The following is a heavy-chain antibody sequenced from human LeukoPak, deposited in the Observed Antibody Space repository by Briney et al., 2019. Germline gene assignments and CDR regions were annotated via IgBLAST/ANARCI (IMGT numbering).Heavy chain of an antibody. CDR1: GVTFSSHW. CDR2: MKQDGSEK. J-gene: IGHJ3*02. Sequence: GGSLRLSCEASGVTFSSHWMSWVRQAPGKGLEWVAIMKQDGSEKDYVDSVTGRFTISRDNAKNSLYLQMNSLRAEDTAVYYCAREGPCVAYCGDDCSHGAFDIWGQGTMVTVSS. CDR3: AREGPCVAYCGDDCSHGAFDI. D-gene: IGHD2-21*02. V-gene: IGHV3-7*01.